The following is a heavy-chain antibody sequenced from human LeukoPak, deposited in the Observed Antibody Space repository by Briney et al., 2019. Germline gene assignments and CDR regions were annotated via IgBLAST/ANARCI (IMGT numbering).Heavy chain of an antibody. Sequence: ASVKVSCKASGYSFINYYIHWVRQAPGQGLEWMGIINTSGGGTSYARKFQGRVTMTRDMSTSTVYMELNSLTSEDTAVYYGARAWEAVAGNYGVIDYWGQGTLVTVSS. D-gene: IGHD1-7*01. V-gene: IGHV1-46*01. CDR2: INTSGGGT. CDR1: GYSFINYY. CDR3: ARAWEAVAGNYGVIDY. J-gene: IGHJ4*02.